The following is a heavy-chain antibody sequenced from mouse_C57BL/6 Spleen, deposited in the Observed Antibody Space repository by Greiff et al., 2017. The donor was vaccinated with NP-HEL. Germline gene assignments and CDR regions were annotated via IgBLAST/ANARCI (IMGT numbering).Heavy chain of an antibody. CDR2: IDPETGGT. D-gene: IGHD3-3*01. CDR1: GYTFTDYE. CDR3: TRAAVFYAMDY. J-gene: IGHJ4*01. V-gene: IGHV1-15*01. Sequence: VQLQQSGAELVRPGASVTLSCKASGYTFTDYEMHWVKQTPVHGLEWIGAIDPETGGTAYTQKFKGKAILTADKSSSTAYMELRSLTSEDSAVYYCTRAAVFYAMDYWGQGTSVTVSS.